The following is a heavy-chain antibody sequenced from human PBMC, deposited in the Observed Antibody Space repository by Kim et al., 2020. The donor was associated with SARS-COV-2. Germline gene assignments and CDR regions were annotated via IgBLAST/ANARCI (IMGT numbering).Heavy chain of an antibody. CDR3: ARVVITFGGVIEEFDY. V-gene: IGHV1-18*01. Sequence: LQGRVTMTTDTSTSTAYMELRSLRSDDTAVYYCARVVITFGGVIEEFDYWGQGTLVTVSS. D-gene: IGHD3-16*02. J-gene: IGHJ4*02.